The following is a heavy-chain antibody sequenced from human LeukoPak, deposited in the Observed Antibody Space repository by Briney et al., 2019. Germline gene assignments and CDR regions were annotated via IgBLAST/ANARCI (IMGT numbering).Heavy chain of an antibody. CDR2: IYTSGST. CDR1: GGSISSGDYY. V-gene: IGHV4-61*02. CDR3: ARDRTDNYDFWSGYRTNYYYYMDV. D-gene: IGHD3-3*01. J-gene: IGHJ6*03. Sequence: SETLSLTCTVSGGSISSGDYYRSWIRQPAGKGLEWIGRIYTSGSTNYNPSLKSRVAMSVDTSKNQFSLKLSSVTAADTAVYYCARDRTDNYDFWSGYRTNYYYYMDVWGKGTTVTVSS.